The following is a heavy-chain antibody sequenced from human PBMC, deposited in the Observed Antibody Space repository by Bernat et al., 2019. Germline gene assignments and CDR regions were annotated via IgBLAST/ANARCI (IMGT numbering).Heavy chain of an antibody. J-gene: IGHJ4*02. D-gene: IGHD2-8*02. CDR2: ISYDGNNQ. CDR3: ARGDSAIVLVRYFDY. CDR1: GFTFTYSA. Sequence: QVHLVESGGVVVQPGRSLRLSCAASGFTFTYSAMHWVRQAPGKGLEWVAVISYDGNNQYYADSVKGRFTISRDNSKNTLYLQMNSLSPEDTAVYYCARGDSAIVLVRYFDYWGPGTLVTVSS. V-gene: IGHV3-30*01.